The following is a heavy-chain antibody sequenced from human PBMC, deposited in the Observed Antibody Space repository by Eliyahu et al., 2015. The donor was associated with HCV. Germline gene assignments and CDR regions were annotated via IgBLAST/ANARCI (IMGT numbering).Heavy chain of an antibody. CDR1: GGSIXTYY. D-gene: IGHD6-19*01. V-gene: IGHV4-59*01. CDR3: ASGGGGIAVAGTGGWFDP. Sequence: QVQLQESGPGLVQPSETLSLTCTVSGGSIXTYYWSWIRQPPGKGLEWIGYIHYXGSTNYNPSLKSRVTISVDTSKNQFSLKLSSVIAADTAVYYCASGGGGIAVAGTGGWFDPWGQGTLVTVSS. J-gene: IGHJ5*02. CDR2: IHYXGST.